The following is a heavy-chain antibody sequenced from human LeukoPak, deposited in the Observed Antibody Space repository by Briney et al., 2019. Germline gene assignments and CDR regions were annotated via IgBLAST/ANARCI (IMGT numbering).Heavy chain of an antibody. CDR1: GFTFSSYG. V-gene: IGHV3-30*18. CDR2: ISYDGSNK. CDR3: AKDLYSSSWYGLDY. J-gene: IGHJ4*02. Sequence: GRSLRLSCAASGFTFSSYGMHWVRQAPGKGLEWVAVISYDGSNKYYADSVKGRFTISRDNSKNTLYLQMNSLRAEDTAVYYCAKDLYSSSWYGLDYWGQGTLVTVSS. D-gene: IGHD6-13*01.